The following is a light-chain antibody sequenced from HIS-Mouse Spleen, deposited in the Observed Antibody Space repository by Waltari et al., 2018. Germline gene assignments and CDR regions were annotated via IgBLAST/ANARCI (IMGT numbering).Light chain of an antibody. J-gene: IGLJ2*01. CDR2: DDS. V-gene: IGLV3-21*03. Sequence: SYVLTQPPSVSVAPGKTARITCGGNNIGSKSVHWYQQKPGQAPVLVVYDDSDRPSGIAERFAGSNSGNTAARTSSRVEAGDEADYYCQVWDSSSDHVVFGGGTKLTVL. CDR1: NIGSKS. CDR3: QVWDSSSDHVV.